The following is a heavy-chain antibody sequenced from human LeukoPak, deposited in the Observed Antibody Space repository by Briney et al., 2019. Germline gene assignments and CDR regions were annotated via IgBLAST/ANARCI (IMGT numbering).Heavy chain of an antibody. CDR2: ISAYNGNT. Sequence: ASVKVSCKASGYTFTSYGINWVRQAPGQGLEWMGWISAYNGNTNYEQKLQGRVTMTTDTSTSTAYMELRSLRSDDTAVYYCARVPLLRYFDWQDTPLSFDYWGQGTLVTVSS. CDR1: GYTFTSYG. CDR3: ARVPLLRYFDWQDTPLSFDY. J-gene: IGHJ4*02. D-gene: IGHD3-9*01. V-gene: IGHV1-18*01.